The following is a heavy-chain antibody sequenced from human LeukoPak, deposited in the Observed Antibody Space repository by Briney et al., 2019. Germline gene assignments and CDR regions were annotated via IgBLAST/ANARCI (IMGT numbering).Heavy chain of an antibody. CDR2: ISSSSSYI. CDR3: AREGRELHRENDY. CDR1: GFTFSSYS. D-gene: IGHD1-26*01. Sequence: PGGSLRLSCAASGFTFSSYSMNWVRQAPGKGLEWVSSISSSSSYIYYADSVKGRFTISRDNAKNSLYLQMNSLRAEDTAVYYCAREGRELHRENDYWGQGTLVTVSS. J-gene: IGHJ4*02. V-gene: IGHV3-21*01.